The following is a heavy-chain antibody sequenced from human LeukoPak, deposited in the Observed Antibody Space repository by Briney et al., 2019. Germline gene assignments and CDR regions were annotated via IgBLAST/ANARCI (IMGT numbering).Heavy chain of an antibody. CDR1: GGSISSYY. CDR3: ARTVDCSSTSCYGGDYYYMDV. D-gene: IGHD2-2*01. Sequence: SETLSLTCTVSGGSISSYYWSWIRQPPGKGLEWIGSIYYSGSTYYNPSLKSRVTISVDTSKNQFSLKLSSVTAADTAVYYCARTVDCSSTSCYGGDYYYMDVWGKGTTVTISS. V-gene: IGHV4-59*05. J-gene: IGHJ6*03. CDR2: IYYSGST.